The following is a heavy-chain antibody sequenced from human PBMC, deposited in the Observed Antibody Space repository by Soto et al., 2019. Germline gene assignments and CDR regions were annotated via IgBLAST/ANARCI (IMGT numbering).Heavy chain of an antibody. CDR3: ATNLFYYYGMDV. V-gene: IGHV1-24*01. CDR1: GYTLTELS. Sequence: ASVKVSCKVSGYTLTELSMHWVRRAPGKGLEWMGGFDPEDGETIYAQKFQGRVTMTEDTSTDTAYMELSSLRSEDTAVYYCATNLFYYYGMDVWGQGTTVTVSS. CDR2: FDPEDGET. J-gene: IGHJ6*02.